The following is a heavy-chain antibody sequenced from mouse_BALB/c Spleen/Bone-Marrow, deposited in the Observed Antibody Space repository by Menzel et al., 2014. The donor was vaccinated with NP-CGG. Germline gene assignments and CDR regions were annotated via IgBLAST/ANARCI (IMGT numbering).Heavy chain of an antibody. CDR1: GYTFTSYY. V-gene: IGHV1S56*01. Sequence: VKLQESGPELVKPGASVRISCKASGYTFTSYYIHWVKQRPGQGLEWIGWIYPGNVNTKYNEKFKGKATLTADKSSNTAYMQFSSLTSEDSAVYFCARGSSFDYWGQGTTLTVSS. CDR3: ARGSSFDY. CDR2: IYPGNVNT. J-gene: IGHJ2*01. D-gene: IGHD1-1*01.